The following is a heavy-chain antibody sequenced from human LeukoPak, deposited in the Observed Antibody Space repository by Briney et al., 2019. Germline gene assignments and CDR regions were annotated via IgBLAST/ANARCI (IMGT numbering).Heavy chain of an antibody. Sequence: GGTLRLSCAASGFTFSSYGMSWVRQAPGKGLEWVSTISGSGITTYYADSVKGRFTISRDNSKNTLYLQMNSLRTEDTAVYYCAKDRKRSAITMIRGVRGYSYYYMDVWGKGTTVTISS. J-gene: IGHJ6*03. CDR2: ISGSGITT. CDR1: GFTFSSYG. V-gene: IGHV3-23*01. CDR3: AKDRKRSAITMIRGVRGYSYYYMDV. D-gene: IGHD3-10*01.